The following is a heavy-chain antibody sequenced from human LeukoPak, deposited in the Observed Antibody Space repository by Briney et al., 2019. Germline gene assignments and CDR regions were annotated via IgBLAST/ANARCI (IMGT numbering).Heavy chain of an antibody. Sequence: SSVKVSCKASGGTFSSYAISWVRQAPGQGLEWMGGIIPIFGTANYAQKFQGRVTITADESTSTAYMELSSLRSEDTAVYYCARDLGHMVRGPGVDYWGQGTLVTVSS. V-gene: IGHV1-69*01. D-gene: IGHD3-10*01. J-gene: IGHJ4*02. CDR2: IIPIFGTA. CDR1: GGTFSSYA. CDR3: ARDLGHMVRGPGVDY.